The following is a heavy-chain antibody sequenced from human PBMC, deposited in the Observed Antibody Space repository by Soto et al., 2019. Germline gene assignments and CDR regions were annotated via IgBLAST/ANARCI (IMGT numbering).Heavy chain of an antibody. D-gene: IGHD6-19*01. V-gene: IGHV4-59*01. J-gene: IGHJ5*02. Sequence: NPSETLSLTCTVSGGSISSYYWSWIRQPPGKGLEWIGYIYYSGSTNYNPSLKSRVTISVDTSKNQFSLKLSSVTAADTAVYYCARTLGWLVRVVTGRFDPWGKGT. CDR2: IYYSGST. CDR1: GGSISSYY. CDR3: ARTLGWLVRVVTGRFDP.